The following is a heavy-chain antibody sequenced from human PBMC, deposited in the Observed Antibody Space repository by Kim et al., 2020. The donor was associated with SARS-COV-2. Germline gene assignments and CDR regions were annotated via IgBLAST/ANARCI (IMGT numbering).Heavy chain of an antibody. V-gene: IGHV4-4*07. J-gene: IGHJ4*02. CDR2: IYTSGST. Sequence: SETLSLTCTVSGGSISSYYWSWIRQPAGKGLEWIGRIYTSGSTNYNPSLKSRVTMSVDTSKNQFSLKLSSVTAADTAVYYCARDNFGVVEYYFDYWGQGTLVTVSS. CDR3: ARDNFGVVEYYFDY. CDR1: GGSISSYY. D-gene: IGHD3-3*01.